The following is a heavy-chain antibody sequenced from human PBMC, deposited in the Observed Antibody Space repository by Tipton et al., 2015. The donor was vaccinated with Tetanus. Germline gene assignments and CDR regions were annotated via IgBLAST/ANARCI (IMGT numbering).Heavy chain of an antibody. D-gene: IGHD6-13*01. Sequence: TLSLTCTVSGGSISSYYWSWIRQPPGKGLEWIGYIYYSGSTNYNPSLKSRVTISVDTSKNQFSLKLSSVTAADTAVYYCAGGGIGAAGGGLDYWGQGTLVTVSS. J-gene: IGHJ4*02. CDR2: IYYSGST. CDR3: AGGGIGAAGGGLDY. V-gene: IGHV4-59*01. CDR1: GGSISSYY.